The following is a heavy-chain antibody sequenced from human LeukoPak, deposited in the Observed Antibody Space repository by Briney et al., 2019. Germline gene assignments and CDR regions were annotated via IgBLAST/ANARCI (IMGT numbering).Heavy chain of an antibody. V-gene: IGHV3-21*01. D-gene: IGHD4-17*01. CDR2: ISSSSSYI. CDR3: ARGIITVTTNFDY. J-gene: IGHJ4*02. Sequence: PGGSLRLSCAASGFTFSSYSMNWVRQAPGKGLEWVSSISSSSSYIYYADSVKGRFTISRDNAKNSLYLQMNSLRAEDTAVYYCARGIITVTTNFDYCGQGTLFTVSS. CDR1: GFTFSSYS.